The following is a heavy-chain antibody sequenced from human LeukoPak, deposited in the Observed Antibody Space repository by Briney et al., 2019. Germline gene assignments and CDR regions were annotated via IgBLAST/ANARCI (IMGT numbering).Heavy chain of an antibody. CDR2: LSRGGGTT. Sequence: GGSLRLSCTGSGVNLNMFAMNWVPPAPGPGLEWVSGLSRGGGTTNYADSVKGRFTISRDKSKNMVFLQMNSLRPEDTAAYYCAKEQRIRHCSEGVCMEGYYFDYWGQGSLVTVSS. J-gene: IGHJ4*02. CDR1: GVNLNMFA. V-gene: IGHV3-23*01. D-gene: IGHD2-8*01. CDR3: AKEQRIRHCSEGVCMEGYYFDY.